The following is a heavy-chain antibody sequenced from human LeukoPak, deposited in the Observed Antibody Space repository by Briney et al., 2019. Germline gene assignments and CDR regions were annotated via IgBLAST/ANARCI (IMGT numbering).Heavy chain of an antibody. J-gene: IGHJ4*02. CDR2: IYYSGST. V-gene: IGHV4-4*02. CDR1: GGSISSSNW. Sequence: PSETLSLTCAVSGGSISSSNWWSWVRQPPGKVLEWIGDIYYSGSTYYNPSLKSRVTISVDTSKNQFPLKLSSVTAADTAVYYCSRGPPTTGFDYWGQGTLVTVSS. CDR3: SRGPPTTGFDY. D-gene: IGHD4-17*01.